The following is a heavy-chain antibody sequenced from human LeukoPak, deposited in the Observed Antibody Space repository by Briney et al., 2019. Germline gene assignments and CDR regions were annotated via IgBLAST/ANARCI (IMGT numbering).Heavy chain of an antibody. D-gene: IGHD6-13*01. CDR2: ISSNGGST. Sequence: GGSLRLPCAASGFTFSSYAMHWVRQAPGKGLEYVSAISSNGGSTYYANSVKGRFTISRDNSKNTLYLQMGSLRAEDMAVYYCARAEIAGLYLWGQGTLVTVSS. J-gene: IGHJ5*02. V-gene: IGHV3-64*01. CDR3: ARAEIAGLYL. CDR1: GFTFSSYA.